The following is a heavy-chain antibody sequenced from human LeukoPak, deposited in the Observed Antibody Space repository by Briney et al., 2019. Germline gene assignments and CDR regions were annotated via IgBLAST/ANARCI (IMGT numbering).Heavy chain of an antibody. D-gene: IGHD6-19*01. CDR1: GFTVSGNY. J-gene: IGHJ4*02. V-gene: IGHV3-53*01. Sequence: TGGSLRLSCAASGFTVSGNYMSWVRQAPGKGLEWASVVHSGGNTYYADSVKGRFAISRDNSKNTLYLQMNSLRAEDTAVYFCARASTSGWDGFDHWGQGTLVTVSS. CDR2: VHSGGNT. CDR3: ARASTSGWDGFDH.